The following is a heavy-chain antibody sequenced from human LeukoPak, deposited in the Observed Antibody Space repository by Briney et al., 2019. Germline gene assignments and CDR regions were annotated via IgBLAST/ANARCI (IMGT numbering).Heavy chain of an antibody. J-gene: IGHJ4*02. Sequence: SETLSLTCTVSRGSISSSYWSWIRQPPGKGLEWIGYVSYSGSANYNPSLKSRVTISADTSKNQFSLRLNSATAADTAVYFCARTTTSFDDWGRGTLVIVSS. CDR3: ARTTTSFDD. D-gene: IGHD2-2*01. CDR2: VSYSGSA. V-gene: IGHV4-59*01. CDR1: RGSISSSY.